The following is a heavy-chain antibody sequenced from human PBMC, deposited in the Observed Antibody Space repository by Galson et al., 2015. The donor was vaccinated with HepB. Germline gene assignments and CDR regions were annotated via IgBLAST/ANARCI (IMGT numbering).Heavy chain of an antibody. J-gene: IGHJ4*02. CDR3: AREVYSSSTPFVY. CDR1: GFTFSSYA. Sequence: LRLSCAASGFTFSSYAMHWVRQAPGKGLEWVAVISYDGSNKYYADSVKGRFTISRDNSKNTLYLQMNSLRAEDTAVYYCAREVYSSSTPFVYWGQGTLVTVSS. D-gene: IGHD6-6*01. CDR2: ISYDGSNK. V-gene: IGHV3-30-3*01.